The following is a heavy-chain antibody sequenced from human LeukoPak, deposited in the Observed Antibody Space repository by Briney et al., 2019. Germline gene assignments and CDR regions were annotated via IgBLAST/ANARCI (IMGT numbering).Heavy chain of an antibody. CDR2: ISGSGGST. D-gene: IGHD3-10*01. Sequence: GGSLRLSCAAPGFTFSSYAMSWVRQAPGKGVEWVSAISGSGGSTYYADSVKGRFTISRDNSKNTLYLQMNSLRAEDTAVYYCAKAIGSGSYGYYYYYMDVWGKGTTVTASS. CDR1: GFTFSSYA. J-gene: IGHJ6*03. V-gene: IGHV3-23*01. CDR3: AKAIGSGSYGYYYYYMDV.